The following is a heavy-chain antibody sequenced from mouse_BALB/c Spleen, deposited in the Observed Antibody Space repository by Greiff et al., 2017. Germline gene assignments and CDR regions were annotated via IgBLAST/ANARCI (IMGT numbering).Heavy chain of an antibody. Sequence: QVQLQQSGPGLVQPSQCLSITCTASGFSFTSYGVHWVRQAPGKGLEWLGGIWSGGSTDYNAAFISRLSIIKEDSTSQVFFKMNSRLANDTAVFYCARNIAAYYYGMDYWGQGTSVTVSS. CDR1: GFSFTSYG. CDR2: IWSGGST. CDR3: ARNIAAYYYGMDY. D-gene: IGHD2-12*01. V-gene: IGHV2-2*02. J-gene: IGHJ4*01.